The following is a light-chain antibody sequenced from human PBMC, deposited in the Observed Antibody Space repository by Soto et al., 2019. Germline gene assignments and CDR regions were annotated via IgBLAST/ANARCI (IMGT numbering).Light chain of an antibody. Sequence: IQMTQSPSTPSASVGDTGTIPCRASQEINNRLAWYQQKPGKAPNLLIYKASISESGVPSRFSGSGSGTEFTLTISGLQPEDFATYYCLQHNSYPRTFGGGTKVDIK. J-gene: IGKJ4*01. CDR1: QEINNR. CDR3: LQHNSYPRT. CDR2: KAS. V-gene: IGKV1-5*03.